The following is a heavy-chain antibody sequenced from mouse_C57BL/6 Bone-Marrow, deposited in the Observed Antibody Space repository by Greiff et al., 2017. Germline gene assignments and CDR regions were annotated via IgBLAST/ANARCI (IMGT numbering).Heavy chain of an antibody. D-gene: IGHD1-1*01. J-gene: IGHJ4*01. V-gene: IGHV1-82*01. CDR3: ARPTEYYYYAMDY. CDR1: GYAFSSSW. CDR2: IYPGDGDT. Sequence: VQLQQSGPELVKPGASVKISCKASGYAFSSSWMNWVKQRPGKGLEWIGRIYPGDGDTNYNGKFKGKATLTADKSSSTAYMQLSSLTSEDSAVYFCARPTEYYYYAMDYWGQGTSVTVYS.